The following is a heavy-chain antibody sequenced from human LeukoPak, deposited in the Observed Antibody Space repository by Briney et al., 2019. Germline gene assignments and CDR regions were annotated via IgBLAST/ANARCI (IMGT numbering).Heavy chain of an antibody. CDR3: AKPPSYCGSDCYVNCFDP. J-gene: IGHJ5*02. CDR1: GFTFSNYA. CDR2: ISGSGGST. V-gene: IGHV3-23*01. Sequence: GGSLRLSCAASGFTFSNYAMNRVRQAPGKGLEWVSGISGSGGSTYYADSVKGRFTISRDNSKNTLYLQMNSLRAEDTAVYYCAKPPSYCGSDCYVNCFDPWGQGTLVTVSS. D-gene: IGHD2-21*02.